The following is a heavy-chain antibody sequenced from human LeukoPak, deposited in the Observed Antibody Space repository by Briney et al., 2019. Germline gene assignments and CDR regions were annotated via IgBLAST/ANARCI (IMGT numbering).Heavy chain of an antibody. CDR1: GFTFDDYG. D-gene: IGHD6-19*01. Sequence: GGSLRLSCAASGFTFDDYGMSWVRQAPGKGLEWVSGINWNGGSTGYADSVKGRFTISRDNAKNSLYLQMNSLRAEDTALYHCARDKRLGGWYDYYYMDVWGKGTTVTISS. CDR3: ARDKRLGGWYDYYYMDV. CDR2: INWNGGST. J-gene: IGHJ6*03. V-gene: IGHV3-20*01.